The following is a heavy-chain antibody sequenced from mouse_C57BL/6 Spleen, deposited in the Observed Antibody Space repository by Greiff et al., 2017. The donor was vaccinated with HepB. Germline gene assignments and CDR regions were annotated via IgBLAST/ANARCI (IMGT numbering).Heavy chain of an antibody. Sequence: QVQLQQPGAELVMPGASVKLSCKASGYTFTSYWMHWVKQRPGQGLEWIGEIDPSDSYTNYNQKFKGKSTLTVDKSSSTAYMQLSSLTSEDSAVYYCAVIRPFDYWGQGTTLTVSS. J-gene: IGHJ2*01. V-gene: IGHV1-69*01. CDR2: IDPSDSYT. CDR3: AVIRPFDY. CDR1: GYTFTSYW.